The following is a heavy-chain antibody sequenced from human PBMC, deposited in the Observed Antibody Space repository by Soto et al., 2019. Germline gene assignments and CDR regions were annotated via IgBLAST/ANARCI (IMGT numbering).Heavy chain of an antibody. J-gene: IGHJ4*02. Sequence: GGSLRLSCAASGFTFSSYGMHWVRQAPGKGLEWVAVISYDGSNKYYADSVKGRFTISRDNSKNTLYLQMNSLRAEDTAVYYCAKDHPQGSRTVGATRALDYWGQGTLVTVSS. V-gene: IGHV3-30*18. D-gene: IGHD1-26*01. CDR1: GFTFSSYG. CDR3: AKDHPQGSRTVGATRALDY. CDR2: ISYDGSNK.